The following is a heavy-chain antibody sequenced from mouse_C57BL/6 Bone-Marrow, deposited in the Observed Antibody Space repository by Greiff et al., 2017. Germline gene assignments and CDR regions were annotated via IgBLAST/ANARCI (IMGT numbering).Heavy chain of an antibody. D-gene: IGHD2-1*01. J-gene: IGHJ2*01. CDR1: GYTFTSYD. CDR2: ISPRDGST. Sequence: QVQLQQSGPELVKPGASVKLSCKASGYTFTSYDINWVKQRPGQGLEWIGWISPRDGSTQYNEKFKGKATLTVDTSSSTAYMELHSLTSEDSAVYFCARTGNPYYFDYWGQGTTRTVSS. V-gene: IGHV1-85*01. CDR3: ARTGNPYYFDY.